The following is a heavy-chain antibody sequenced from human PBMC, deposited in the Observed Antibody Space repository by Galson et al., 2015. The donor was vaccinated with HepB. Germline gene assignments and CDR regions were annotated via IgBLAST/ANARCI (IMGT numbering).Heavy chain of an antibody. CDR2: FDPEDGET. CDR1: GYTLTELS. V-gene: IGHV1-24*01. J-gene: IGHJ4*02. CDR3: ATPPPYDILTGYYYFDY. D-gene: IGHD3-9*01. Sequence: SVKVSCKVSGYTLTELSMHWVRQAPGKGLEWMGGFDPEDGETIYAQKFQGRVTMTEDTSTDTAYMELSSLRSEDTAVYYCATPPPYDILTGYYYFDYWGQGTLVTVSS.